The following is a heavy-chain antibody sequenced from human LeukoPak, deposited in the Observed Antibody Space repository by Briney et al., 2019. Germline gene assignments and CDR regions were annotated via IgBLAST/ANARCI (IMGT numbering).Heavy chain of an antibody. CDR2: MSATGSDI. Sequence: PGGSLRLSCAASGSTFSDYYMSWIRQAPGKGLQWVSTMSATGSDIHHADSVKGRFTISRDNSKNTLYLQMNSLRAEDTAVYYCAKDLVTWASGNWYFDLWGRGTLVTVSS. D-gene: IGHD2-21*02. CDR3: AKDLVTWASGNWYFDL. J-gene: IGHJ2*01. V-gene: IGHV3-23*01. CDR1: GSTFSDYY.